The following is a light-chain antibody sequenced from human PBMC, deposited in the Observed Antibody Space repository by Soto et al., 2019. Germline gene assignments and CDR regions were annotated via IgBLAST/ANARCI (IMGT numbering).Light chain of an antibody. CDR2: DAS. CDR3: QQRSNLPLT. CDR1: QSVSSY. Sequence: EIVLTQSPATLSLSPGERATLSCRASQSVSSYLAWYQQKPGQAPRLLIYDASNRATGIPARFSGSGSGTDFTLTISSLEPVDFAVYYCQQRSNLPLTFGGGTKGDIK. V-gene: IGKV3-11*01. J-gene: IGKJ4*01.